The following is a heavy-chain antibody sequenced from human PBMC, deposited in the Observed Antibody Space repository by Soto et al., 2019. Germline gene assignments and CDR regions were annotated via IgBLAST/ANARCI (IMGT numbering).Heavy chain of an antibody. V-gene: IGHV1-2*02. CDR2: INPKFGDT. D-gene: IGHD3-10*02. CDR3: ARNMDYYYGRGSGNGHGF. Sequence: QVQLVQSGAEVKEPGDSVRVSCEASGYTFTAYHIHWVRQAPGQGLEWMGWINPKFGDTTYAQDFQGRVSMTRDMSISTVYMALSRLTSDDTAIYYCARNMDYYYGRGSGNGHGFWGQGTTVTVFS. CDR1: GYTFTAYH. J-gene: IGHJ6*02.